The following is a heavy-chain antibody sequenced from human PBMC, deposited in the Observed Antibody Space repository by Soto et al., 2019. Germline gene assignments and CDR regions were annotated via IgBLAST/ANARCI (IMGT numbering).Heavy chain of an antibody. CDR2: IFPSDSDT. CDR1: GYRFTSYW. D-gene: IGHD3-22*01. Sequence: GESLKISCGTSGYRFTSYWIAWVRQMPGKGLEWMGIIFPSDSDTRYSPSFQGQVTISADRSTSTVFLQWASLKASDTAAYFCARKDKSGYFNWFDPWGQGTLVTVSS. CDR3: ARKDKSGYFNWFDP. V-gene: IGHV5-51*01. J-gene: IGHJ5*02.